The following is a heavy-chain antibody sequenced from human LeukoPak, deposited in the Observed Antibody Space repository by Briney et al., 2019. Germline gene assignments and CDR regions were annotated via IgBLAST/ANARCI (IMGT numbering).Heavy chain of an antibody. V-gene: IGHV3-30*18. CDR3: AKDARYDILTGSNFDY. Sequence: PGGSLRLSCAASGFTFSSYGMHCVRQAPGKGLEWVAVISYDGSNKYYADSVKGRFTISRDNSKNTLYLQMNSLRAEDTAVYYCAKDARYDILTGSNFDYWGQGTLVTVSS. J-gene: IGHJ4*02. D-gene: IGHD3-9*01. CDR2: ISYDGSNK. CDR1: GFTFSSYG.